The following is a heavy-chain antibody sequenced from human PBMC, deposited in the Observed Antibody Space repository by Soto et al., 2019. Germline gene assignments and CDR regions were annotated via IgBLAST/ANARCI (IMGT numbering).Heavy chain of an antibody. V-gene: IGHV4-31*03. CDR1: GGSISRGGYY. J-gene: IGHJ5*02. CDR2: IYYSGST. Sequence: SETLSLTCTVSGGSISRGGYYWSWVRPHPGKGLEWIGYIYYSGSTYYNPSLKSRVTISVDTSKNQFSLKLSSVTAADTAVYYCARGGAVTPYNWFDPWGQGTLVTVSS. CDR3: ARGGAVTPYNWFDP. D-gene: IGHD4-17*01.